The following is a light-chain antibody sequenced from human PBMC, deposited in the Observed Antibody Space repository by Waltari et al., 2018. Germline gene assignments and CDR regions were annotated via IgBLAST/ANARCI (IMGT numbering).Light chain of an antibody. Sequence: DFQMTQSPSSLSASVGDRVTIPCRASQSISTYLNWYQQKPGKAPNLLIYAASSLQSGVPSRFSGCGSGTDFTLTISSLQPEDFATYYCQQSYSPLTFGGGTKVEIK. CDR1: QSISTY. J-gene: IGKJ4*01. CDR2: AAS. CDR3: QQSYSPLT. V-gene: IGKV1-39*01.